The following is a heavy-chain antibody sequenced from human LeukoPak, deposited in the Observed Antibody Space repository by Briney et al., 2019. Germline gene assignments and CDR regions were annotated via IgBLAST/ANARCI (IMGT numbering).Heavy chain of an antibody. Sequence: SETLSLTCTVSGGSISSYYWSWIRQPAGKGLEWIGRIYTTGSTNYNPSLKSRVTMSVDTSKNQFSLKLSSVTAADTAVYYCASTRGYSYGYRAPFDYWGQGTLVTVSS. V-gene: IGHV4-4*07. D-gene: IGHD5-18*01. J-gene: IGHJ4*02. CDR1: GGSISSYY. CDR2: IYTTGST. CDR3: ASTRGYSYGYRAPFDY.